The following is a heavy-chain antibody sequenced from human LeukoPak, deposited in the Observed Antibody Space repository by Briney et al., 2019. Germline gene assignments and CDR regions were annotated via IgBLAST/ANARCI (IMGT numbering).Heavy chain of an antibody. CDR1: GYSFTSYD. J-gene: IGHJ4*02. V-gene: IGHV1-18*01. D-gene: IGHD2-2*02. CDR2: INANNGNT. CDR3: ARDYPGYCSSTSCYRGVDY. Sequence: ASVKVSCKASGYSFTSYDIHWVRQAPGQGLEWMGWINANNGNTNYAQKFQGRVTLTRDTSTSTAYMELRRLRSDDTAVYYCARDYPGYCSSTSCYRGVDYWGQGTLVTVSS.